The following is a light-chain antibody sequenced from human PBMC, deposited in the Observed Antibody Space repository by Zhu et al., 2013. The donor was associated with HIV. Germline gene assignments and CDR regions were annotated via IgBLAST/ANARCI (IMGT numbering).Light chain of an antibody. CDR1: TSNIGAGYD. CDR3: GTWDSSLRTRV. Sequence: QSVLTQPPSVSGAPGQRVTIPCTGSTSNIGAGYDVHWYQQLPGTAPKLPIYDNNKRPSGIPDRFSGSKSGTSATLGITGLQTGDEADYYCGTWDSSLRTRVFGGGTKVTVL. J-gene: IGLJ3*02. CDR2: DNN. V-gene: IGLV1-51*01.